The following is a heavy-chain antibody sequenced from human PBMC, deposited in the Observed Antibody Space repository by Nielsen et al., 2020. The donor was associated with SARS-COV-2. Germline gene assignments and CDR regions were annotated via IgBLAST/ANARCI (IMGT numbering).Heavy chain of an antibody. D-gene: IGHD3-10*01. CDR2: ISWNGGII. Sequence: SLKISCAASGFTFDDHAMHWVRQAPGKGLEWVSGISWNGGIIDYADSVKGRFTISRDNSKNTLYLQMNSLRAEDTAVYYCANAGGGYYYYGMDVWGQGTTVTVSS. CDR3: ANAGGGYYYYGMDV. V-gene: IGHV3-9*01. CDR1: GFTFDDHA. J-gene: IGHJ6*02.